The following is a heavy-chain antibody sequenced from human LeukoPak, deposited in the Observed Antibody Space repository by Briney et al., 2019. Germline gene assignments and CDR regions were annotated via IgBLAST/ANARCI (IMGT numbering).Heavy chain of an antibody. V-gene: IGHV3-48*01. Sequence: GGSLRLSCVASGFPLSSYSINWIRQAPGKGLEWVSYISPSSGNIYYLDSVQGRFTISRDNAKNSLYLQMNSLRAEDTAVYYCARDRGPYCSGGSCYNYWGQGTLVTVSS. J-gene: IGHJ4*02. CDR2: ISPSSGNI. CDR1: GFPLSSYS. CDR3: ARDRGPYCSGGSCYNY. D-gene: IGHD2-15*01.